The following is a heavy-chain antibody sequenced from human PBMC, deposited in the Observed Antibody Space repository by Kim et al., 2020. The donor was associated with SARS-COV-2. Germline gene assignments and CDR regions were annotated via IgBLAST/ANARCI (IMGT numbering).Heavy chain of an antibody. Sequence: SVKVSCKASGGTFSSYAISWVRQAPGQGLEWMGGIIPIFGTANYAQKFQGRVTITADESTSTAYMELSSLRSEDTAVYYCARDGAGYSSGQEDYWGQGTLVTVSS. CDR1: GGTFSSYA. V-gene: IGHV1-69*13. CDR3: ARDGAGYSSGQEDY. CDR2: IIPIFGTA. D-gene: IGHD6-19*01. J-gene: IGHJ4*02.